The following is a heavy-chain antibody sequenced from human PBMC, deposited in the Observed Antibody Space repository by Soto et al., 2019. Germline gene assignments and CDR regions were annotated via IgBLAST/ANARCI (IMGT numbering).Heavy chain of an antibody. D-gene: IGHD2-8*01. CDR1: GFTFSNAW. V-gene: IGHV3-15*01. J-gene: IGHJ4*02. CDR2: IKSKTDGGTT. Sequence: PGGSLRLSCAAFGFTFSNAWMSWVRQAPGKGLEWVGRIKSKTDGGTTDYAAPVKGRFTISRDDSKNTLYLQMNSLKTEDTAVYYCTTKYMVYATFSDYWGQGTLVTVSS. CDR3: TTKYMVYATFSDY.